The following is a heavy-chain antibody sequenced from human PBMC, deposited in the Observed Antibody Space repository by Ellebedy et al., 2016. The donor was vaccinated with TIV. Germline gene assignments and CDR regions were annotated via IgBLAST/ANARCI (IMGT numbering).Heavy chain of an antibody. J-gene: IGHJ4*02. CDR2: INHSGST. CDR3: ARGALSVAARPGGIDY. CDR1: GGSFSGYY. V-gene: IGHV4-34*01. D-gene: IGHD6-6*01. Sequence: SETLSLTXAVYGGSFSGYYWSWIRQPPGKGLEWIGEINHSGSTNYNPSLKSRVTISVDTSKNQFSLKLSSVTAADTAVYCCARGALSVAARPGGIDYWGQGTLVTVSS.